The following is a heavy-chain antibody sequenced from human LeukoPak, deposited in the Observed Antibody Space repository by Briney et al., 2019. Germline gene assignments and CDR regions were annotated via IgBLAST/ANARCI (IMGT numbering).Heavy chain of an antibody. CDR3: ARDLGSYFDY. D-gene: IGHD3-16*01. V-gene: IGHV3-53*04. CDR2: IYSDVST. Sequence: GGSLRLSCAASGFTVSSNYMSWVRQAPGKGLEWVSVIYSDVSTYYADSVKGRFTISRHDSKNTLYLQMNSLRAEDTAVYYCARDLGSYFDYWGQGTLVTVSS. CDR1: GFTVSSNY. J-gene: IGHJ4*02.